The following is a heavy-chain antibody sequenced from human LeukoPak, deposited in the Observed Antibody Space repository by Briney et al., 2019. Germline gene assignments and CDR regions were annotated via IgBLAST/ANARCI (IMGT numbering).Heavy chain of an antibody. V-gene: IGHV1-69*05. CDR3: ARSLLPYSSSWYNFDY. CDR1: GGTFSSYA. J-gene: IGHJ4*02. Sequence: ASVKVCCKASGGTFSSYAISWVRQAPGQGLEWMGGIIPIFGTANYAQKFQGRVTITTDESTSTAYMELSSLRSKDTAAYYCARSLLPYSSSWYNFDYWGQGTLVTVSS. D-gene: IGHD6-13*01. CDR2: IIPIFGTA.